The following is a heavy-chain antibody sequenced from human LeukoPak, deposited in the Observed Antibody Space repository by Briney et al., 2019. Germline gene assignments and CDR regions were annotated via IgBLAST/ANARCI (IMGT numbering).Heavy chain of an antibody. V-gene: IGHV4-34*01. CDR1: GGSFSNYY. J-gene: IGHJ6*03. Sequence: PSETLSLTCAVYGGSFSNYYWSWIRQPPGKGLEWIGEINHSGSTNCNPSLKSRVTISVDTSKNQFSLKLSSVTAADTAVYYCARDRPRLRGYSYGYYYMDVWGKGTTVTVSS. D-gene: IGHD5-18*01. CDR3: ARDRPRLRGYSYGYYYMDV. CDR2: INHSGST.